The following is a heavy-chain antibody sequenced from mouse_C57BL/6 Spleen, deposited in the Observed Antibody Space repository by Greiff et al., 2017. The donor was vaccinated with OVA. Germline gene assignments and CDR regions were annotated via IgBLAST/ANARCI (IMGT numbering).Heavy chain of an antibody. Sequence: VQLQQSGPELVKPGASVKIPCKASGYTFTDYNMDWVKQSHGKSLEWIGDINPNNGGTIYNQKFKGKATLTVDKSSSTAYMELRSLTSEDTAVYYCARLPYYSNYEGAMDYWGQGTSVTVSS. D-gene: IGHD2-5*01. CDR2: INPNNGGT. V-gene: IGHV1-18*01. CDR3: ARLPYYSNYEGAMDY. J-gene: IGHJ4*01. CDR1: GYTFTDYN.